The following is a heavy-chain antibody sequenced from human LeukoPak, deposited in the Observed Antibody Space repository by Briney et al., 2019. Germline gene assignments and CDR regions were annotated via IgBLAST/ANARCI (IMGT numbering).Heavy chain of an antibody. CDR3: ARQSIAAADY. J-gene: IGHJ4*02. Sequence: SETLSLTCTVSGGSISSYYWSWIRQPPGKGLEWIGYIYYSGSTNYNPSLKSRVTISVETSKNQFSLKLSAVTAADTAVYYCARQSIAAADYWGQGTLVTVSS. CDR2: IYYSGST. D-gene: IGHD6-13*01. CDR1: GGSISSYY. V-gene: IGHV4-59*08.